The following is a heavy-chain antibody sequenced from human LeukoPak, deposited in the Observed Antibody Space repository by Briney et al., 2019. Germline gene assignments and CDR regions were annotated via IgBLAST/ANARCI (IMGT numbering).Heavy chain of an antibody. CDR3: ATTRTGYFDY. Sequence: SETLSLTCTVSGGSISSSNYYWSWIRQHPGKGLEWIGYIYYSGSTYYSPSLKSRVTISVDTSKNQFSLHLNSVTPEDTAVYYCATTRTGYFDYWGQGTLVTVSS. V-gene: IGHV4-30-4*08. CDR2: IYYSGST. J-gene: IGHJ4*02. D-gene: IGHD7-27*01. CDR1: GGSISSSNYY.